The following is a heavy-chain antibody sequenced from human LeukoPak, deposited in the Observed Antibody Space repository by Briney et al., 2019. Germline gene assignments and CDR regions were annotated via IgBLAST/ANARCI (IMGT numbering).Heavy chain of an antibody. CDR1: GGPISSYY. CDR3: ARDLGNNWFDP. V-gene: IGHV4-59*01. J-gene: IGHJ5*02. Sequence: PSETLSLTCTVSGGPISSYYWSWIRQPPGKGLEWIGYIYYSGSTNYNPSLKSRVTISVDTSKNQFSLKLSSVTAADTAVYYCARDLGNNWFDPWGQGTLVTVSS. CDR2: IYYSGST.